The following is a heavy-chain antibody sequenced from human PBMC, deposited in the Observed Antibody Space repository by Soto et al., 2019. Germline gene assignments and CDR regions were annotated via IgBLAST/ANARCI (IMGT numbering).Heavy chain of an antibody. Sequence: QVQLQESGPGLVKPPQTLSLTCTVSGGSLSSGGYYWSWIRQLPGKGLEWIGYNYNSGSSYYNPSLKSRVTISLDTSKRQCSLKLSSVTAADTAVYDCARGEHITGMEAAFHYLGQGTLVNVAS. CDR3: ARGEHITGMEAAFHY. CDR2: NYNSGSS. J-gene: IGHJ4*02. D-gene: IGHD1-20*01. CDR1: GGSLSSGGYY. V-gene: IGHV4-31*03.